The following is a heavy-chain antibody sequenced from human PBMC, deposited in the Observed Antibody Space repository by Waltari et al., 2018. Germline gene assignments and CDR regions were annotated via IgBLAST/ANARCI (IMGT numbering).Heavy chain of an antibody. CDR1: GASINSGSYY. CDR3: ARAEYNWNDAVTFDH. V-gene: IGHV4-61*02. J-gene: IGHJ5*02. D-gene: IGHD1-20*01. CDR2: IFSSGRT. Sequence: QVQLQESGPGLVKPSETLSLSCSVSGASINSGSYYWTWIRQPAGTGLEWIGHIFSSGRTNYKSSLKSRVTRSADPSKSNFSINWRSVTAADTGLYYCARAEYNWNDAVTFDHWGQGTSVIVS.